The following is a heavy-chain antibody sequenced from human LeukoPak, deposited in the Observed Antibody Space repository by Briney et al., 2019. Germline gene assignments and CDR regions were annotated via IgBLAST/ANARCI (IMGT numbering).Heavy chain of an antibody. CDR3: AKLVRLTGTTKIFDY. J-gene: IGHJ4*02. CDR1: GFTFSSYS. CDR2: ISSSSSYI. D-gene: IGHD1-7*01. V-gene: IGHV3-21*04. Sequence: PGGSLRLSCAASGFTFSSYSMNWVRQAPGKGLEWVSSISSSSSYIYYADSVKGRFTISRDNAKNSLYLQMNSLRAEDTAVYYCAKLVRLTGTTKIFDYWGQGTLVTVSS.